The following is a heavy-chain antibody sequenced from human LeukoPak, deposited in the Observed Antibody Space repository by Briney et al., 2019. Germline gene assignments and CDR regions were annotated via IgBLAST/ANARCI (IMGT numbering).Heavy chain of an antibody. CDR3: ARLYCSSTSCYTADDAFDI. Sequence: GASVKVSCKVSGYTLTELSMHWVRQAPGKGLEWMGGFDPEDGETFYAQKFQGRVTMTRDTSISTAYMELSRLRSDDTAVYYCARLYCSSTSCYTADDAFDIWGQGTMVTVSS. CDR1: GYTLTELS. V-gene: IGHV1-24*01. CDR2: FDPEDGET. D-gene: IGHD2-2*02. J-gene: IGHJ3*02.